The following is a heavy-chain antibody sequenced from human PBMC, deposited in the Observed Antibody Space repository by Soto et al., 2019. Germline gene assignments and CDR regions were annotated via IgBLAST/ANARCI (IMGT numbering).Heavy chain of an antibody. V-gene: IGHV3-15*01. Sequence: EVQLVESGGGLVKPGGSLRLSCAASGFTFSNAWMSWVRQAPGKGLEWVGRIKSKTDGGTTDYAAPVKGRFTISRDDSKNSLYLQMNSLKTEDTAVYYCTTDPVTPGDYFDYWGQGTLVTVSS. CDR2: IKSKTDGGTT. CDR1: GFTFSNAW. CDR3: TTDPVTPGDYFDY. D-gene: IGHD2-21*02. J-gene: IGHJ4*02.